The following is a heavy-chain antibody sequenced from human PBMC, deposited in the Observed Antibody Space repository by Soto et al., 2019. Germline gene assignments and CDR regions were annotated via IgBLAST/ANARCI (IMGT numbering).Heavy chain of an antibody. CDR3: AKVEAYSSREFDP. D-gene: IGHD6-13*01. Sequence: PSETLSLTCAVYGGSFSGYYWSWIRQPPGKGLEWIGEINHSGSTNYNPSLKSRVTISVDTSKNQFSLKLSSVTAEDTAVYYCAKVEAYSSREFDPWGQGTLVTVSS. CDR1: GGSFSGYY. CDR2: INHSGST. V-gene: IGHV4-34*01. J-gene: IGHJ5*02.